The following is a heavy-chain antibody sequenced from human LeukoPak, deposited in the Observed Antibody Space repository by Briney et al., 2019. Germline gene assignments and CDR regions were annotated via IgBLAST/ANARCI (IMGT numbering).Heavy chain of an antibody. CDR3: ARAYSSSWYGEINWFDP. V-gene: IGHV6-1*01. D-gene: IGHD6-13*01. J-gene: IGHJ5*02. CDR1: GDSVSSNSAA. CDR2: TYYRSKWYN. Sequence: SQTLSLTCAISGDSVSSNSAAWNWIRQSPSRGLEWLGRTYYRSKWYNDYAVSVKSRITINPDTSKNQFSLQLNSVTPEDTAVYYCARAYSSSWYGEINWFDPWGQGTLVTVSS.